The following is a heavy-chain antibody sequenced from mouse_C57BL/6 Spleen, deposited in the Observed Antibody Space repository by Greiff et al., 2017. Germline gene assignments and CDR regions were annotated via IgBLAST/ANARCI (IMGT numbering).Heavy chain of an antibody. CDR3: ARSLLYYFDY. CDR2: IWSGGST. J-gene: IGHJ2*01. Sequence: QVQLQQSGPGLVQPSQSLSITCTVSGFSLTSYGVHWVRQSPGKGLEWLGVIWSGGSTDYNAAFISRLSISKDNSKSQVFFKMNSLQADDTAKYYCARSLLYYFDYWGQGTTLTVSS. D-gene: IGHD2-10*01. V-gene: IGHV2-2*01. CDR1: GFSLTSYG.